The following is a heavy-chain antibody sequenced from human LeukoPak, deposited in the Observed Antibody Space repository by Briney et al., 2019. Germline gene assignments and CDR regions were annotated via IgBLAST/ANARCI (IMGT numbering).Heavy chain of an antibody. V-gene: IGHV3-15*01. CDR3: TTDRGITVRPLFDY. D-gene: IGHD2/OR15-2a*01. CDR1: GFTFNNAW. Sequence: PGGSLRLSCAASGFTFNNAWMSWVRRAPGKGLEWVGHIKGKPDGGATHYAAPVKGRFFISRDDSKNALYLQMNSLKSDDTAVYYCTTDRGITVRPLFDYWGQGTLVTVSS. CDR2: IKGKPDGGAT. J-gene: IGHJ4*02.